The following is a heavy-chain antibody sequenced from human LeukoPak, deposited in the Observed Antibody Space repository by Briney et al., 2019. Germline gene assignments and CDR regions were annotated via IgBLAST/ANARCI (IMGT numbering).Heavy chain of an antibody. J-gene: IGHJ6*02. Sequence: RGSLRLSCAASGFTIGPYAMYWVRQGPRRGLEWVSVIKADGRGTFYADSVRGRFSTSRDNSKNSLYLQMNSLTSEDTALYYCATWAFYHNLDVWGQGTTVIVSS. CDR3: ATWAFYHNLDV. D-gene: IGHD2/OR15-2a*01. CDR1: GFTIGPYA. V-gene: IGHV3-43*02. CDR2: IKADGRGT.